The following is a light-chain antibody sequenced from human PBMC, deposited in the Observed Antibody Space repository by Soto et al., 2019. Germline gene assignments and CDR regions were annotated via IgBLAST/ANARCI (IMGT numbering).Light chain of an antibody. Sequence: ALTQPPSASGSPGQSVTISCTGTRSDVGGYNYVSWYQQHPGKAPKLMIYEVSKRPSGVPDRFSGSKSGNTASLTVSGLQAEDEAHYYCSSYAGSNNYVFGTGTKVTV. V-gene: IGLV2-8*01. CDR3: SSYAGSNNYV. J-gene: IGLJ1*01. CDR1: RSDVGGYNY. CDR2: EVS.